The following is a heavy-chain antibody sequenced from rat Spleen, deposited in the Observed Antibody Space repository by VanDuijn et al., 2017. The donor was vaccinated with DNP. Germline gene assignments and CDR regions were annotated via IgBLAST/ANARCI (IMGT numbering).Heavy chain of an antibody. CDR2: IWNTGGT. V-gene: IGHV2-41*01. Sequence: QVQLKESGPGLVQPSQTLSLTCTVAGFSLTGHNVHWVRPPPGKGLEWMGIIWNTGGTRYNSALKSRLTIIKDTSKSQVFLKMNSLQTEDTATYYCASTLVNYGTYGYYAMDAWGQGTSVTVSS. D-gene: IGHD1-3*01. CDR1: GFSLTGHN. CDR3: ASTLVNYGTYGYYAMDA. J-gene: IGHJ4*01.